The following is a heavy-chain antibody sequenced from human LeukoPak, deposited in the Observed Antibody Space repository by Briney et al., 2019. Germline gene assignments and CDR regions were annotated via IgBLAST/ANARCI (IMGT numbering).Heavy chain of an antibody. D-gene: IGHD1-14*01. V-gene: IGHV3-30-3*01. Sequence: GGSPRLSCAASGFTFSSYAMHWVRQAPGKGLEWVAVISYDGSNKYYADSVKGRFTISRDNSKNTLYLQMNSLRAEDTAVYYCARLFRGINYGMDVWGQGTTVTVSS. J-gene: IGHJ6*02. CDR3: ARLFRGINYGMDV. CDR1: GFTFSSYA. CDR2: ISYDGSNK.